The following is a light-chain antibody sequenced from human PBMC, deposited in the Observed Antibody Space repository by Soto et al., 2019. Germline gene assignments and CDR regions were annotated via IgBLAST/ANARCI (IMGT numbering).Light chain of an antibody. V-gene: IGKV4-1*01. CDR2: WAS. CDR1: QSVLHSPNNKNY. CDR3: QQYYANSWS. Sequence: DIVMTQSPDSLAVSLGERATINCKSSQSVLHSPNNKNYLAWYQHKPGQSPKMLIYWASFRESGVPDRFSGSGSGTDCTLTCSSLQSEDVAVYYCQQYYANSWSFGMGTRVQIK. J-gene: IGKJ1*01.